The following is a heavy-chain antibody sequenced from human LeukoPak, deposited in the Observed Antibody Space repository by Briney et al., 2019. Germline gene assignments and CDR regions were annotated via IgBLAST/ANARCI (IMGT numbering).Heavy chain of an antibody. CDR3: ARGSGSYHYYYYYYMDV. V-gene: IGHV3-7*01. CDR1: GFTFSSYW. D-gene: IGHD3-10*01. J-gene: IGHJ6*03. CDR2: IKQDGSEK. Sequence: GGSLRLSCAASGFTFSSYWMSWVRQAPGKGLEWVANIKQDGSEKYYVDSVKGRFTISRDNAKNSLYLQMNSLRAEDTAVYHCARGSGSYHYYYYYYMDVWGKGTTVTVSS.